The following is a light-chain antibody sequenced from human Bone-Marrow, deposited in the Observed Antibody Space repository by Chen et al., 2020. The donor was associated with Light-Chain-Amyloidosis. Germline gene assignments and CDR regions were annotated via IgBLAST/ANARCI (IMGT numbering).Light chain of an antibody. J-gene: IGKJ4*01. CDR1: QSVSSNF. CDR3: QQYGSTPLT. V-gene: IGKV3-20*01. Sequence: EIVLTQSPGTLSLSPGERATLSCRASQSVSSNFLAWYQQKPGQAPGLLIYDASSRATGIPDRFSGSGSGTDFTLTISRLEPEDFAVYYCQQYGSTPLTFGGGTKVEIK. CDR2: DAS.